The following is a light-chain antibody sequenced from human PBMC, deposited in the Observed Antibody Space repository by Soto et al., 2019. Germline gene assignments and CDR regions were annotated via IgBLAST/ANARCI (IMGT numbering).Light chain of an antibody. CDR3: QHYDSLPIT. Sequence: DVRMTQSPAALTASLGHRFTLTCQASQDISYYLNWFQQKPGKAPKVLIYDASRLETGVPSRFSGSGSGTHFSLAISSLQPQDVAPYYCQHYDSLPITFAPVTLLEI. CDR1: QDISYY. CDR2: DAS. V-gene: IGKV1-33*01. J-gene: IGKJ5*01.